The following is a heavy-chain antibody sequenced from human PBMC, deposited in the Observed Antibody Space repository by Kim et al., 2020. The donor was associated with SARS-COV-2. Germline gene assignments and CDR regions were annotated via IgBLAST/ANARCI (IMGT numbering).Heavy chain of an antibody. CDR3: ARTSRDCSGGSCYSGLRY. Sequence: GGSLRLSCAASGFTFSSYGMHWVRQAPGKGLEWVAVIWYDGSNKYYADSVKGRFTISRDNSKNTLYLQMNSLRAEDTAVYYCARTSRDCSGGSCYSGLRYWGQGTLVTVSS. J-gene: IGHJ4*02. CDR1: GFTFSSYG. CDR2: IWYDGSNK. D-gene: IGHD2-15*01. V-gene: IGHV3-33*01.